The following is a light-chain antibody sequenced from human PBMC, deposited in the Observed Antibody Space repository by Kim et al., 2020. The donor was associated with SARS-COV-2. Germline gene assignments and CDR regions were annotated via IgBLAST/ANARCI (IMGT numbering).Light chain of an antibody. CDR2: ASS. CDR3: QQSYSIPLT. Sequence: DIQMTQSPSSLSAFVGDRVTITCRASQNIGRSLNWYQQKPGKAPKLLISASSNLQSGVPSRFSGSGSGTYFTLTILALQPDDFASYYCQQSYSIPLTFGGRTKVDVK. V-gene: IGKV1-39*01. CDR1: QNIGRS. J-gene: IGKJ4*01.